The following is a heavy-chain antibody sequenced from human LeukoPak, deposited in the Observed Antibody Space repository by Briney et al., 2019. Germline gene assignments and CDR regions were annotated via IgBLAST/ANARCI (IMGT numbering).Heavy chain of an antibody. CDR1: GYTFSHYS. Sequence: PGGSLRLSCAASGYTFSHYSVNWVRQAPGKGLEWVLSISSTSDYIYYADSVKGRSTISRDNTKSSLYLQMNSLRAEDTAVYYCVSGNDPDSAWENYRLDAFDIWGQGTTVIVSS. CDR3: VSGNDPDSAWENYRLDAFDI. D-gene: IGHD3-16*02. V-gene: IGHV3-21*01. J-gene: IGHJ3*02. CDR2: ISSTSDYI.